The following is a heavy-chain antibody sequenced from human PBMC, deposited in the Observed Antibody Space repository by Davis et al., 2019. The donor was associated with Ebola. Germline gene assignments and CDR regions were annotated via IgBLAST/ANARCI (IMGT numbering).Heavy chain of an antibody. V-gene: IGHV3-7*01. CDR2: IKEDGGAK. J-gene: IGHJ6*03. D-gene: IGHD3-9*01. Sequence: GESLKISCAASGFTFSTYWMHWVRQAPGKGLEGVASIKEDGGAKYYVDSVVGRFTISRDNAKNSLYLQMNSLRAEDTAVYYCARTGHYYYYYMDVWGKGTTVTVSS. CDR3: ARTGHYYYYYMDV. CDR1: GFTFSTYW.